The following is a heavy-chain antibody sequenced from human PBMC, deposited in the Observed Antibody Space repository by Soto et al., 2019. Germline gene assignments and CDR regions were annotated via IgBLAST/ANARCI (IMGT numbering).Heavy chain of an antibody. D-gene: IGHD3-10*01. V-gene: IGHV4-61*08. CDR1: GGSVSSGGYY. CDR3: ARAGSYRYFDY. Sequence: QVQLQESGPGLVKPSETLSLTCSVSGGSVSSGGYYWSWIRQPPGKGLEWIGFIYYSRSTDYNPSLKSRVTMSLDKSKNQFSLKLNSVTAADTAVYFCARAGSYRYFDYWGQGTLVTVSS. CDR2: IYYSRST. J-gene: IGHJ4*02.